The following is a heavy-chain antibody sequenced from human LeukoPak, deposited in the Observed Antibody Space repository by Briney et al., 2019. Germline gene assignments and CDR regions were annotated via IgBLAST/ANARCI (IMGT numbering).Heavy chain of an antibody. J-gene: IGHJ4*02. Sequence: SETLPLTCTVSGYSFNSGYYRGWIRQAPGKGLEWIGNIHHSGSTYYNPSLKSRVTISVDSSRNEFSLKLNSVTAADTAVYYCAKQRGATPYYFDYWGQGTLVTVSS. CDR2: IHHSGST. V-gene: IGHV4-38-2*02. CDR3: AKQRGATPYYFDY. CDR1: GYSFNSGYY. D-gene: IGHD1-26*01.